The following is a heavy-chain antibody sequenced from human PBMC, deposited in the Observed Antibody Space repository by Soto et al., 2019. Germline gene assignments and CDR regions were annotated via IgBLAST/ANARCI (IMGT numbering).Heavy chain of an antibody. D-gene: IGHD3-22*01. CDR1: GFTFSSYA. CDR2: ISYDGSNK. V-gene: IGHV3-30-3*01. CDR3: ARGAATYYYDSSGYFSDDY. Sequence: QVQLVESRGGVVQPGRSLRLSCAASGFTFSSYAMHWVRQAPGKGLEWVAVISYDGSNKYYADSVKGRFTISRDNSKNTLYLQMNSLRAEDTAVYYCARGAATYYYDSSGYFSDDYWGQGTLLTVSS. J-gene: IGHJ4*02.